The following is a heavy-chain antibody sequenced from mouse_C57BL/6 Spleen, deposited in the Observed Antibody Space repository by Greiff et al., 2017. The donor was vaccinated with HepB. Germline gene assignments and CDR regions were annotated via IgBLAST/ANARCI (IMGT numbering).Heavy chain of an antibody. J-gene: IGHJ4*01. V-gene: IGHV5-17*01. CDR1: GFTFSDYG. CDR2: ISSGSSTN. Sequence: EVKLVESGGGLVKPGGSLKLSCAASGFTFSDYGMHWVRQAPEKGLEWVAYISSGSSTNYYADTVKGRFTIPRDNAKNTLFLQMTSLRSEDTAMYYCARPGDGYDYAMDYWGQGTSVTVSS. D-gene: IGHD2-3*01. CDR3: ARPGDGYDYAMDY.